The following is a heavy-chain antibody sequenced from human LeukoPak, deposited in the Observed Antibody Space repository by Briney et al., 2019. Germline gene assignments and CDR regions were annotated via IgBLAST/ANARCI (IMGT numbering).Heavy chain of an antibody. V-gene: IGHV4-34*01. Sequence: SETLSLTCAVYGGSFSGYYWSWIRQPPGKGLEWIGEINHSGSTNYNPSLKSRVTISVDTSKNQFSLKLSSVTAADTAVCYCARGGGQQWLPIDYWGQGTLVTVSS. D-gene: IGHD6-19*01. CDR2: INHSGST. J-gene: IGHJ4*02. CDR3: ARGGGQQWLPIDY. CDR1: GGSFSGYY.